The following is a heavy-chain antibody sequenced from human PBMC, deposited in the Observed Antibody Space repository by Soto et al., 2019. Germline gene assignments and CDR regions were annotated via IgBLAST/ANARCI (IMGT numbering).Heavy chain of an antibody. D-gene: IGHD3-22*01. CDR3: ARTPTTYYYDSNGYHVVHDY. CDR1: GGSISSANW. CDR2: IDWDDDR. J-gene: IGHJ4*02. Sequence: TLSLTCAVSGGSISSANWWNLVRQPPGKALEWLARIDWDDDRYYSTSLKTRLTISKDTSKSQVVLTMTNMDPVDTATYYCARTPTTYYYDSNGYHVVHDYWGPGTLVTVSS. V-gene: IGHV2-70*18.